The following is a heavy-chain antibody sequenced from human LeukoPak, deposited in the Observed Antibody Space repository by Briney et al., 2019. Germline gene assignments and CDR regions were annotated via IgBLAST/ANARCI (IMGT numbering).Heavy chain of an antibody. V-gene: IGHV3-48*04. CDR3: GRDYSDWNYDFDY. D-gene: IGHD1-7*01. CDR2: ISSSGSNT. CDR1: GFTFSSYG. Sequence: PGGVLRLSCAASGFTFSSYGMHWVRQAPGKVLEWVSYISSSGSNTYYADSVKGRFTISRDNAKNSLYLQMNSLRAEDTAVYYCGRDYSDWNYDFDYWGQGTLVTVSS. J-gene: IGHJ4*02.